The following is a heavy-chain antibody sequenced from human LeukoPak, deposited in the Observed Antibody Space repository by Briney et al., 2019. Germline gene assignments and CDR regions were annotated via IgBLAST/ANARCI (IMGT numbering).Heavy chain of an antibody. CDR1: VGSFSVYY. J-gene: IGHJ4*02. CDR3: ASGGYSGYSV. D-gene: IGHD5-12*01. V-gene: IGHV4-34*01. CDR2: INHSGST. Sequence: SETLSLTCAVYVGSFSVYYWSWIRHPPAKGMEWIGGINHSGSTNYNPSLKSRVTISVDTSKNQFSLKLSSVTAAYTAVYYCASGGYSGYSVWGQGTLVTVSS.